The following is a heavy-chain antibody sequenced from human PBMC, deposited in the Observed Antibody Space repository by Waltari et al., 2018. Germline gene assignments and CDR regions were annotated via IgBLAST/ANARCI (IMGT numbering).Heavy chain of an antibody. CDR1: GGSISSYY. V-gene: IGHV4-59*01. CDR2: IYYSGST. J-gene: IGHJ3*02. D-gene: IGHD3-16*02. Sequence: QVQLQESGPGLVKPSETLSLTCTVSGGSISSYYWSWIRQPPGQGREWIGYIYYSGSTNYNPSLKSRVTISVDTSKNQFSLKLSSVTAADTAVYYCARVADYDYIWGSYRPTRPDAFDIWGQGTMVTVSS. CDR3: ARVADYDYIWGSYRPTRPDAFDI.